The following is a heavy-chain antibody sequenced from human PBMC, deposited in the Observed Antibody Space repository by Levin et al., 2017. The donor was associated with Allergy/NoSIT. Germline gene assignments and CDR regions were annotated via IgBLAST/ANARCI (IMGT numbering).Heavy chain of an antibody. Sequence: SETLSLTCTVSGGSISSGGYYWSWIRQHPGKGLEWIGYIYYSGSTYYNPSLKSRVTISVDTSKNQFSLKLSSVTAADTAVYYCARDKRILGVGWFDPWGQGTLVTVSS. D-gene: IGHD2-15*01. CDR2: IYYSGST. J-gene: IGHJ5*02. V-gene: IGHV4-31*03. CDR3: ARDKRILGVGWFDP. CDR1: GGSISSGGYY.